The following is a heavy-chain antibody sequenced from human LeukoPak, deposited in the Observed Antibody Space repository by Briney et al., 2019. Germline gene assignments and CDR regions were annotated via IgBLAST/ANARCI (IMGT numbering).Heavy chain of an antibody. CDR3: ARLGVTGTTLYYFDY. D-gene: IGHD1-20*01. V-gene: IGHV5-51*01. CDR2: IYPGDSDA. CDR1: GYSFTNYW. Sequence: GESLKISCKASGYSFTNYWIAWVRQMPGKGLEWMGIIYPGDSDARYSPSFQGQVTISADKSISTAYLQWSSLKASDTAMYYCARLGVTGTTLYYFDYWGQGTLVTVSS. J-gene: IGHJ4*02.